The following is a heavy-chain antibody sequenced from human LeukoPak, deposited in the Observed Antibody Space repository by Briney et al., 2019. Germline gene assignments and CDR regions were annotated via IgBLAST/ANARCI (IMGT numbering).Heavy chain of an antibody. V-gene: IGHV1-8*01. J-gene: IGHJ5*02. D-gene: IGHD4-17*01. Sequence: GASVKVSCKASGYTFTSYGINWVRQATGQGLEWMGWMNPNSGSTGYAQKFQDRVTMTRNTSINTAYMELSNLRSEDTAVYYCARTDYRDHWEVNWFDPWGQGTLVTVSS. CDR1: GYTFTSYG. CDR2: MNPNSGST. CDR3: ARTDYRDHWEVNWFDP.